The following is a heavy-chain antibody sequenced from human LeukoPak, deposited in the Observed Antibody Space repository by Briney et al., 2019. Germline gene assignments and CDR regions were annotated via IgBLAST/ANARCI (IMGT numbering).Heavy chain of an antibody. CDR2: TYYRFKWFN. CDR1: GDSVSRDTAA. D-gene: IGHD3-3*01. CDR3: AREVTVFGAVRGSRDAFNM. V-gene: IGHV6-1*01. Sequence: SQTLSLTCDISGDSVSRDTAAWSWIRQSPSRGLEWLGRTYYRFKWFNDYAPSVKSRITISADTVKNQVSLHLNSVTPEDTAVYYCAREVTVFGAVRGSRDAFNMWGQGTLVTVSS. J-gene: IGHJ3*02.